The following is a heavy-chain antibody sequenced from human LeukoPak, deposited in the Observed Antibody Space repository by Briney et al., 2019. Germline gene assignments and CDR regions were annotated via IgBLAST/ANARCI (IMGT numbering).Heavy chain of an antibody. D-gene: IGHD5-12*01. CDR2: IYYSGST. Sequence: PSQTLSLTCTVSGGSISSYYWSWIRQPPGKGLEWIGYIYYSGSTNYNPSLKSRVTISVDRSKNQFSLKLSPVTAADTAVYYCARGAATILDWFDPWGQGTLVTVSS. V-gene: IGHV4-59*12. CDR1: GGSISSYY. CDR3: ARGAATILDWFDP. J-gene: IGHJ5*02.